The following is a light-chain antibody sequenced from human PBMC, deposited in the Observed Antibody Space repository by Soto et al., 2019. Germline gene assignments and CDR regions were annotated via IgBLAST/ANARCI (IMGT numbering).Light chain of an antibody. Sequence: EVVLTQSPGTLSLSPGERATLSCRTSQSVSSSHLAWYQQKPGQAPRLLIYVSSSRASGIPDRFSGSGYGTDFTLTISRLEPEDFAVYYCQQYGTSPWTFGQGTKLEIK. V-gene: IGKV3-20*01. CDR1: QSVSSSH. CDR2: VSS. J-gene: IGKJ2*02. CDR3: QQYGTSPWT.